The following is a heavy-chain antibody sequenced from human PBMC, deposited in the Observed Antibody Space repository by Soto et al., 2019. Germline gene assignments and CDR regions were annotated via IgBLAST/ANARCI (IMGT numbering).Heavy chain of an antibody. CDR1: GGSISSSSYY. D-gene: IGHD1-26*01. CDR3: ARGEWELPYDAFDI. CDR2: ISSSGSTI. Sequence: LSLTCTVSGGSISSSSYYWGWIRQPPGKGLEWVSYISSSGSTIYYADSVKGRFTISRDNAKNSLYLQMNSLRAEDTAVYYCARGEWELPYDAFDIWGQGTMVTVSS. J-gene: IGHJ3*02. V-gene: IGHV3-11*01.